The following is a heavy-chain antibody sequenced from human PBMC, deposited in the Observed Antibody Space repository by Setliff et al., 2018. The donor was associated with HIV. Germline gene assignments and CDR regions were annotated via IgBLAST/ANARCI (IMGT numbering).Heavy chain of an antibody. J-gene: IGHJ4*02. CDR3: TRDRRGSSSWSGYNGGFDY. CDR2: IRSRAYGATP. CDR1: GFTFSEYA. Sequence: GGSLRLSCITSGFTFSEYAMSWVRQAPGKGLEWVGFIRSRAYGATPEYAASVKGRFTILRDDYESIAYLQMSSLRTEDTAVYFCTRDRRGSSSWSGYNGGFDYWGQGTLVTVSS. V-gene: IGHV3-49*04. D-gene: IGHD3-3*01.